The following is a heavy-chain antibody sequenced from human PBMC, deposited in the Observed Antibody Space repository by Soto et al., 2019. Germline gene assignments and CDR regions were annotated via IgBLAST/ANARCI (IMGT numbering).Heavy chain of an antibody. CDR3: AIRYSGTYPTYFEY. Sequence: SETLSLTCSVSDDSISSTIFYWGWIRQPPGKGLEWIGTTRYSGTTYYNPSLKSRVSISVDTSKNHVSLRPTSVTAADTAVYYCAIRYSGTYPTYFEYWGHGTLVTVSS. CDR1: DDSISSTIFY. V-gene: IGHV4-39*01. J-gene: IGHJ4*01. D-gene: IGHD1-26*01. CDR2: TRYSGTT.